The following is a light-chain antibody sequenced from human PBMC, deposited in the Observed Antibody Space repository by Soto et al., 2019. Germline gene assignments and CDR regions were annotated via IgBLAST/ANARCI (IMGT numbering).Light chain of an antibody. CDR2: GAS. V-gene: IGKV1-39*01. Sequence: IQMTQSPSSLSASVGDGVTLTCRASHTIATYLNWYQQKPGQVPEVLIYGASRLHVGVTSRFTGSGYGTDFTLTINNLQPEDFAIYECQPFYYYQHTFGQGTKLEVK. CDR3: QPFYYYQHT. CDR1: HTIATY. J-gene: IGKJ2*01.